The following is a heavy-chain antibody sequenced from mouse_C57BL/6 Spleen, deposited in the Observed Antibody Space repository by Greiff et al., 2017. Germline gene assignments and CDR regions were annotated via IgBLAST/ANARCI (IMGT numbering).Heavy chain of an antibody. V-gene: IGHV1-5*01. CDR3: TRGDYGNYGRNYAMDY. CDR1: GYTFTSYW. D-gene: IGHD2-1*01. CDR2: IYPGNSDT. J-gene: IGHJ4*01. Sequence: EVQRVESGTVLARPGASVKMSCKTSGYTFTSYWMHWVKQRPGQGLEWIGAIYPGNSDTSYNQKFKGKAKLTAVTSASTAYMELSSLTNEDSAVYYCTRGDYGNYGRNYAMDYWGQGTSVTVSS.